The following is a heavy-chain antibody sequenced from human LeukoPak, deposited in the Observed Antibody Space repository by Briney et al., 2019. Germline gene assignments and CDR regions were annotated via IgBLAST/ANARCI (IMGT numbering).Heavy chain of an antibody. D-gene: IGHD5-24*01. J-gene: IGHJ4*02. CDR2: IGGVAGSA. CDR1: GFTFSSYS. Sequence: PGGSLRLSWAASGFTFSSYSMNWVRQAPGKGLEWVSGIGGVAGSAYYADSVKGRFTISRDNSNNTLYLQMNSLRVEDTAAYYCAKDRGDGSNRDGFFDYWGQGTLVTVSS. CDR3: AKDRGDGSNRDGFFDY. V-gene: IGHV3-23*01.